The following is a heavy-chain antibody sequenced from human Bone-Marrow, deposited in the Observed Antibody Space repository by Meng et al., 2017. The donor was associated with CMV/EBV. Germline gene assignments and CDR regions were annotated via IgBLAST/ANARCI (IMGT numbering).Heavy chain of an antibody. J-gene: IGHJ4*02. CDR3: ARDVDS. Sequence: QVPLRQSVPGLVTPSQTLSLPCAISGDSVPREKVSWIWIRQSPSRGLEWLARTYYRSKWYNDYAPSVKSRITVNTDTSKNQFSLQLNAVTPEDTAVYFCARDVDSWGQGTLVTVSS. CDR1: GDSVPREKVS. CDR2: TYYRSKWYN. V-gene: IGHV6-1*01.